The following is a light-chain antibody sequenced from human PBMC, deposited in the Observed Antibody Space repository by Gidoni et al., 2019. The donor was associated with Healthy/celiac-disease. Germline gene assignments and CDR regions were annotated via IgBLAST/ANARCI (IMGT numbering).Light chain of an antibody. CDR3: QKYNSALLT. V-gene: IGKV1-27*01. CDR1: QGISNY. J-gene: IGKJ4*01. Sequence: MQLTSSPSSLSASVGDRVTITCRASQGISNYLAWYQQKPGKVPKLLIYAASTLQSGVPARFSGSGSGKDFTLTIRSLQPEDVATYYCQKYNSALLTFGGGTKVEIK. CDR2: AAS.